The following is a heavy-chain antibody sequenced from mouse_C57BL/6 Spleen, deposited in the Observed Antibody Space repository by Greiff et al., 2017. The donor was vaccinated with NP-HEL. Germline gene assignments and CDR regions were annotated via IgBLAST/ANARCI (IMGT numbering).Heavy chain of an antibody. V-gene: IGHV1-54*01. J-gene: IGHJ2*01. D-gene: IGHD3-2*02. CDR3: ARGGGTAQATDY. CDR1: GYAFTNYL. CDR2: INPGSGGT. Sequence: QVQLQQSGAELVRPGTSVKVSCKASGYAFTNYLIEWVKQRPGQGLAWIGVINPGSGGTNYNEKFKGKATLTADKSSSTAYMQLSSLTSEDSAVYFWARGGGTAQATDYWGQGTTLTVAS.